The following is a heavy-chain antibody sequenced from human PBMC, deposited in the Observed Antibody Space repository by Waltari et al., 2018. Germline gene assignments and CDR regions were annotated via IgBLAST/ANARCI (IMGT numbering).Heavy chain of an antibody. D-gene: IGHD6-6*01. CDR1: GYTFTGYY. V-gene: IGHV1-2*06. J-gene: IGHJ3*02. CDR2: INPNSGGT. CDR3: ARGESSSSKGGDAFDI. Sequence: QVQLVQSGAEVKKPGASVKVSCKASGYTFTGYYMHWVRQAPGQGIEWMGRINPNSGGTNYAQKLQGRVTMTRDTSISTAYMELSRLRSDDTAVYYCARGESSSSKGGDAFDIWGQGTMVTVSS.